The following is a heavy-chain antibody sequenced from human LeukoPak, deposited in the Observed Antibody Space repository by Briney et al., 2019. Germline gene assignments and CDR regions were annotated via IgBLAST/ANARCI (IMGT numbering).Heavy chain of an antibody. CDR3: ARARDYGDYFLDY. D-gene: IGHD4-17*01. J-gene: IGHJ4*02. V-gene: IGHV4-59*12. Sequence: SETLSLTCTVSGASISSYYWSWIRQPPGKGLECIGYIYYSGGTNYNPSLKSRVTISLDTSKNQFSLKLTSVTAADTAVYYCARARDYGDYFLDYWGQGTLVTVSS. CDR2: IYYSGGT. CDR1: GASISSYY.